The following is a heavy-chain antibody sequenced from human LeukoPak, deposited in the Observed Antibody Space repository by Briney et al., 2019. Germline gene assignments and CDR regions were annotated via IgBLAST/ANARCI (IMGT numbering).Heavy chain of an antibody. CDR2: IYHSGST. V-gene: IGHV4-38-2*02. J-gene: IGHJ6*03. Sequence: SETLSLTCTVSGYSISSGYYWGWIRQPPGKGLEWIGGIYHSGSTYYSPSLKSRVTISVDTSKSQFSLKPSSVTAADTAVYYCARHIYYYYYMDVWGKGTTVTVSS. CDR1: GYSISSGYY. CDR3: ARHIYYYYYMDV.